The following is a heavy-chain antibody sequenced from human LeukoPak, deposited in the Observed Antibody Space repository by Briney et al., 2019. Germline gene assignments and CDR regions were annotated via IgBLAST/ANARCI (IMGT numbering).Heavy chain of an antibody. J-gene: IGHJ5*02. V-gene: IGHV4-59*01. CDR3: ARGERGVTAFDP. D-gene: IGHD1-14*01. CDR1: GGSISSYY. Sequence: ASETLSLTCTVSGGSISSYYWSWIRQPPGKGLEWIGYIYYSGSTNYNPSLKSRVTISVDTSKNQFSLKLSSVTAADTAVYYCARGERGVTAFDPWGQGTLVTVSS. CDR2: IYYSGST.